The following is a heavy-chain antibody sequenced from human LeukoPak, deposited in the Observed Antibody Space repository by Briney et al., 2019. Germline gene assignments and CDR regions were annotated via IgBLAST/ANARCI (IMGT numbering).Heavy chain of an antibody. J-gene: IGHJ4*02. Sequence: GASVKVSCKASGYTFSSYGISWVRQAPGQGLEWMGWISADNGNTNYVQKSQGRVTMTTDTSTSTAYMELRSLRSDDTAVYYCARALYHTFDYWGQGTLVTVSS. CDR1: GYTFSSYG. CDR3: ARALYHTFDY. CDR2: ISADNGNT. V-gene: IGHV1-18*01. D-gene: IGHD2-2*01.